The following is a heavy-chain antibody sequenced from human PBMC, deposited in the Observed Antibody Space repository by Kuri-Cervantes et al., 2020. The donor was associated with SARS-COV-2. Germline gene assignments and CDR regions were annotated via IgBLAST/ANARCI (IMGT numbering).Heavy chain of an antibody. J-gene: IGHJ4*02. D-gene: IGHD2-15*01. CDR3: AREGRAGGYSYGYWYCSGGSCYSEFDY. CDR2: INPDGSYT. V-gene: IGHV3-74*01. Sequence: GGSLLIYCAVSGFTNSGHWIHPVRQAPGKGPVWDSRINPDGSYTNNADSVKGRFTLSRDNAKNMLFMQMNSLRAEDTAVYYCAREGRAGGYSYGYWYCSGGSCYSEFDYWGQGTLVTVSS. CDR1: GFTNSGHW.